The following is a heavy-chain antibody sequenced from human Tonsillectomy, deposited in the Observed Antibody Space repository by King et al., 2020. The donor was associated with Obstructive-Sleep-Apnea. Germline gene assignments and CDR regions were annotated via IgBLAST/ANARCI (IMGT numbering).Heavy chain of an antibody. CDR3: AGHVGDFWSGYWTYGMDV. J-gene: IGHJ6*02. CDR2: IDPSDSYT. Sequence: VQLVESGAEVKKPGESLRISCKGSGYSFTSYWISWVRQMPGKGLEWMGRIDPSDSYTNYSPSFQGHVTISADKSISTAYLQWSSLKASDTAMYYCAGHVGDFWSGYWTYGMDVWGQGTTVTVSS. D-gene: IGHD3-3*01. CDR1: GYSFTSYW. V-gene: IGHV5-10-1*01.